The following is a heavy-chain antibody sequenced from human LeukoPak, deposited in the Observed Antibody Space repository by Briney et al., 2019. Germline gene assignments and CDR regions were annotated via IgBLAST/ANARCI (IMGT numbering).Heavy chain of an antibody. CDR2: INPNSGGT. CDR1: GYTFTGYY. D-gene: IGHD6-13*01. Sequence: GASVKASCKASGYTFTGYYMHWVRQAPGQGLEWMGWINPNSGGTNYAQKFQGRVTMTRDTSISTAYMELSRLRSDDTAVYYCASSGWYGGGFFDYWGQGTLVTVSS. J-gene: IGHJ4*02. V-gene: IGHV1-2*02. CDR3: ASSGWYGGGFFDY.